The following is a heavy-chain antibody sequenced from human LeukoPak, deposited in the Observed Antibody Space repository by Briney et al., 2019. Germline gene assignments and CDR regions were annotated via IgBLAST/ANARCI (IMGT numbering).Heavy chain of an antibody. D-gene: IGHD3-10*01. CDR3: AGTMVRGVIGAFDI. Sequence: SETLSLTCAVYGGSFSTYYWNWIRQPPGKGLEWIGEINHSGITNYNPSLKSRVIISVDTSKKQSSLRLTSVTAADTAVYYCAGTMVRGVIGAFDIWGQGTMVTVSS. J-gene: IGHJ3*02. CDR2: INHSGIT. V-gene: IGHV4-34*01. CDR1: GGSFSTYY.